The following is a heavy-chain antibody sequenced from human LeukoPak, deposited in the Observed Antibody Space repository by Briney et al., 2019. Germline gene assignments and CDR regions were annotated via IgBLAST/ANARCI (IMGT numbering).Heavy chain of an antibody. V-gene: IGHV3-30*04. CDR2: ISYDGINK. CDR3: AKNAGYSYGLYYFDY. J-gene: IGHJ4*02. D-gene: IGHD5-18*01. CDR1: GFNFTTYT. Sequence: GGSLRLSCAASGFNFTTYTMHWVRQTPGKGLEWVAVISYDGINKYYADSVRGRFTISRDNSKNTVYLQMDSLRAEDSAVYFCAKNAGYSYGLYYFDYWGQGTLVTVSS.